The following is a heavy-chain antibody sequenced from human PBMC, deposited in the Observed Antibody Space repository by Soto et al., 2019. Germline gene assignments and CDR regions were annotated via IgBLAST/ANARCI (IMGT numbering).Heavy chain of an antibody. CDR3: ARVGSGSYYNGGAFDI. CDR2: IVVGSGNT. CDR1: GFTFTSSA. D-gene: IGHD3-10*01. J-gene: IGHJ3*02. V-gene: IGHV1-58*02. Sequence: SVKVSCKASGFTFTSSAMQWVRQARGQRLEWIGWIVVGSGNTNYAQKFQERVTITRDMSTSTAYMELSSLRSEDTAVYYCARVGSGSYYNGGAFDIWGQGTMVTVSS.